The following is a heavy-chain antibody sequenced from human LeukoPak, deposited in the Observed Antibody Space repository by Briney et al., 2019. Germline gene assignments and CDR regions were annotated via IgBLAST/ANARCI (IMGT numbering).Heavy chain of an antibody. V-gene: IGHV3-23*01. CDR1: GGTFSSYA. CDR2: ISGSGGST. D-gene: IGHD6-13*01. Sequence: SCKASGGTFSSYAMSWVRQAPGKGLEWVSAISGSGGSTYYADSVKGRFTISRDNSKNTLYLQMNSLRAEDTAVYYCAKDNLLAAAAEFDYWGQGTLVTVSS. CDR3: AKDNLLAAAAEFDY. J-gene: IGHJ4*02.